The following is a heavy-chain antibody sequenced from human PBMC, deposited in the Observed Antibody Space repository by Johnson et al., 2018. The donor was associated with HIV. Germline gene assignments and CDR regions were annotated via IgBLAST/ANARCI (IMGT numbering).Heavy chain of an antibody. J-gene: IGHJ3*02. CDR1: GFTFSNYA. D-gene: IGHD4-23*01. CDR3: AKDVSVVTPSGSFDI. Sequence: QVQLVESGGGLVQPGGSLRLSCAASGFTFSNYAMSWVRQAPGKGLAWVAVISYDGSNKYYADSVKGRVTISRDDSKNTLYLRLNSLRPEDSAVYYCAKDVSVVTPSGSFDIWGQGTRVTVSS. CDR2: ISYDGSNK. V-gene: IGHV3-30*18.